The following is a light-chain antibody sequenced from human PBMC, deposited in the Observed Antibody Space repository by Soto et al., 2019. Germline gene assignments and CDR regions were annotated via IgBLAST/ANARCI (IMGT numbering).Light chain of an antibody. CDR1: SSDGGGYNY. J-gene: IGLJ1*01. V-gene: IGLV2-14*01. Sequence: QSALTQPASVSGSPGQSITISCTGTSSDGGGYNYVSWYQQHPGKAPKFMIYDVSNRPSGVSNRFSGSKSGNTASLTSSGLPDEDEADYYCSSYTSSSTLYVFGTGTKVTVL. CDR2: DVS. CDR3: SSYTSSSTLYV.